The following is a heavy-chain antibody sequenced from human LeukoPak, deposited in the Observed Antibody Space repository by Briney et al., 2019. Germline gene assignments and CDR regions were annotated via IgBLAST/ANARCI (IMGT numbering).Heavy chain of an antibody. CDR2: ISTSNT. CDR3: VREGASGSYSHY. CDR1: GFTFSSYA. V-gene: IGHV3-21*05. Sequence: GGSLRLSCAASGFTFSSYAMHWVRQAPGKGLEWLSYISTSNTYYADSVKGRFTISRDNAKNSLYLQMNSLRAEDTAVYYCVREGASGSYSHYWGQGTLVTVSS. J-gene: IGHJ4*02. D-gene: IGHD3-10*01.